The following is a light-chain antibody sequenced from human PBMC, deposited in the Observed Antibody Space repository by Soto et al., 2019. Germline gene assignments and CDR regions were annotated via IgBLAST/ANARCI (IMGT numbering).Light chain of an antibody. Sequence: MTQSPSTLSASPGERATLSCRASRSVDSNLAWYQQKPGQAPRLLIYDASTRDTGIPARFSGSGSGTEFTLSISSLQSEDFATYYCQQCYSTPRPFGQGTKVDIK. J-gene: IGKJ1*01. CDR3: QQCYSTPRP. CDR2: DAS. CDR1: RSVDSN. V-gene: IGKV3-15*01.